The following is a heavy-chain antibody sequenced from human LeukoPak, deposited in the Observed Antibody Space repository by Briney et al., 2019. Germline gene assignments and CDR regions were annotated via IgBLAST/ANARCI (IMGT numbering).Heavy chain of an antibody. CDR3: ARTVSSSSRYLFLGWFDP. CDR2: IYHSGST. V-gene: IGHV4-38-2*01. D-gene: IGHD6-13*01. J-gene: IGHJ5*02. Sequence: NSSETLSLTCAVSGYSISSGYYWGWIRQPPGKGLEWIGSIYHSGSTYYNPSLKSRVTISVDTSKNQFSLKLSSVTAADTAVYYCARTVSSSSRYLFLGWFDPWGQGTLVTVSS. CDR1: GYSISSGYY.